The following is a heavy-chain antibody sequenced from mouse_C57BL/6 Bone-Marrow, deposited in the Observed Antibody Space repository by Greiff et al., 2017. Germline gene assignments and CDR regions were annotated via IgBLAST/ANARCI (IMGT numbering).Heavy chain of an antibody. V-gene: IGHV5-6*01. D-gene: IGHD1-1*01. CDR1: GFTFSSYG. Sequence: EVQRVESGGDLVKPGGSLKLSCAASGFTFSSYGMSWVRPTPDKRLEWVATISSGGSYTYYPDSVKGLFTISRDNDKNNLYLQMSSLKSEDTAMYYCARLTTVVAHYFDYWGQGTTLTVSS. CDR2: ISSGGSYT. J-gene: IGHJ2*01. CDR3: ARLTTVVAHYFDY.